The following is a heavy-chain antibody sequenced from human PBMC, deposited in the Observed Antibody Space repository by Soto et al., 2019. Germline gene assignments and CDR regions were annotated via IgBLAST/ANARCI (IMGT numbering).Heavy chain of an antibody. CDR3: ARDSYGSDY. D-gene: IGHD3-10*01. CDR2: MIPTDGST. Sequence: GASVKFSCKTSGYTFSDYHIHWVRQAPGQGLEWMGRMIPTDGSTMYAQKFQGRVTLTRDTSTSTAYMELTSLRFEDTAFYYCARDSYGSDYWGQGTQVTVSS. CDR1: GYTFSDYH. J-gene: IGHJ4*02. V-gene: IGHV1-46*03.